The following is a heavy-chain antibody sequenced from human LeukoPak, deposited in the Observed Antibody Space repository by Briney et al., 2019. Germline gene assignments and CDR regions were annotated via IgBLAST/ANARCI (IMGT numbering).Heavy chain of an antibody. CDR1: QFTFKNYW. J-gene: IGHJ4*02. CDR2: ISPDGSST. D-gene: IGHD2-21*02. V-gene: IGHV3-74*01. CDR3: ATAWSY. Sequence: GGSLRLSCVASQFTFKNYWMHWVRQAPGRGLVWLSYISPDGSSTRYADSVRGRFTISRNNAKNTLYLQMNSLRAEDTAVYFCATAWSYWGQGTLVTVSS.